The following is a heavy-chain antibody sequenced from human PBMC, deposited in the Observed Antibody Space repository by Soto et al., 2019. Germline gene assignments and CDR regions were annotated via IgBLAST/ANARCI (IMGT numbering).Heavy chain of an antibody. CDR1: GFTLSIYS. Sequence: EVQLVESGGGLIQRGGSLRLSCAASGFTLSIYSLNWVRQAPRKGLEWLSYISGSSNTIYYADSVKGRFTISRDNAKNSLYLQMNSLRDEDTAVYFCARGFDLPYGMDVWGQGTTVIVSS. V-gene: IGHV3-48*02. CDR2: ISGSSNTI. D-gene: IGHD3-10*01. CDR3: ARGFDLPYGMDV. J-gene: IGHJ6*02.